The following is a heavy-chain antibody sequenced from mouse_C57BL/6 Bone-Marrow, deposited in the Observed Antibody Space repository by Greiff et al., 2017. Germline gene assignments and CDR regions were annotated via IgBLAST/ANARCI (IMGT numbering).Heavy chain of an antibody. J-gene: IGHJ4*01. Sequence: VQLQQSGPELVKPGASVKISCTASGYAFSSSWMNWVKQRPGKGLEWIGRIYPGDGDTNYTGKFKGKATLTADKSSSTAYMQLSSLTSEDSAVYFCARARNPYAMDYWGQGTSVTVSS. CDR1: GYAFSSSW. CDR2: IYPGDGDT. D-gene: IGHD6-1*01. CDR3: ARARNPYAMDY. V-gene: IGHV1-82*01.